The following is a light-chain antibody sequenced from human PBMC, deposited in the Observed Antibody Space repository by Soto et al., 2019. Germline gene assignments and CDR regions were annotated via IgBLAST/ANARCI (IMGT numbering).Light chain of an antibody. Sequence: EFVLTQSPGTLSLSPGERATLSCRASQSVGSNSLAWYQQKPGQAPRILIYGASTRATGIPDRFSGSGSGTEFTLTISRLEPEDFAVYYCQQYGTSPPLTFGGGTKVEIK. CDR1: QSVGSNS. J-gene: IGKJ4*01. CDR2: GAS. CDR3: QQYGTSPPLT. V-gene: IGKV3-20*01.